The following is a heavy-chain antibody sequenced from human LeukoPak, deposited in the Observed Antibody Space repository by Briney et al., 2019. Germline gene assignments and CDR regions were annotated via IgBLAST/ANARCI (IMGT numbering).Heavy chain of an antibody. CDR2: ISSSTTYI. Sequence: SGGSLRLSCAASGFTFSSYSMNWVRQAPGKGLEWVSSISSSTTYIYYADSVKGRFTISRDNAKNSLYLQMNSLRAEDTAVYYCARGTGVVYHYWGQGTLVTASS. J-gene: IGHJ4*02. CDR1: GFTFSSYS. CDR3: ARGTGVVYHY. V-gene: IGHV3-21*01. D-gene: IGHD2-8*02.